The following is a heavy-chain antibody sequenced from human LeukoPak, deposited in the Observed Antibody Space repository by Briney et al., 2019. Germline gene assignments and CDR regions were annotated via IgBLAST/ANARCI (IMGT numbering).Heavy chain of an antibody. CDR3: ARRQLWARGAFDI. CDR1: GYSFTSYW. V-gene: IGHV5-51*01. Sequence: GESLQISCKGSGYSFTSYWIGWGRRMPGKGLEWMGIIYPGDSDTRYSPSFQGQVTISADKSISTAYLQWSSLKASDTAMYYCARRQLWARGAFDIWGQGTMVTVSS. J-gene: IGHJ3*02. CDR2: IYPGDSDT. D-gene: IGHD5-18*01.